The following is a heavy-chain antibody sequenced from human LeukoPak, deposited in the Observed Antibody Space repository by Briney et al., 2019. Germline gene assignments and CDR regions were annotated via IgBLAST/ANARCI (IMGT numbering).Heavy chain of an antibody. D-gene: IGHD3-22*01. J-gene: IGHJ4*02. Sequence: WGSLRLSCAASGFTFSSYGLSWVRQAAGKGLEWVARIYTDGSNKYCADSVKGRFTISRDNSKNTLYLQMNSLRAEDTAVYYCAKDVRYYYDSSGYLDYWGQGTLVTVSS. CDR3: AKDVRYYYDSSGYLDY. V-gene: IGHV3-30*18. CDR1: GFTFSSYG. CDR2: IYTDGSNK.